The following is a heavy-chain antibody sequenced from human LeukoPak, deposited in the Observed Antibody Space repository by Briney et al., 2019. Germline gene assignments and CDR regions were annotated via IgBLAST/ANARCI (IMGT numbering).Heavy chain of an antibody. J-gene: IGHJ4*02. CDR1: GGSFSGYY. CDR2: INHSGST. V-gene: IGHV4-34*01. CDR3: ARGGGYSYGQYYFDY. Sequence: SETLSLTCAVYGGSFSGYYWSWIRQPPGKGLEWIGEINHSGSTNYNPSLKSRVTISVDASKNQFSLKLSSVTAADTAVYYCARGGGYSYGQYYFDYRGQGTLVTVSS. D-gene: IGHD5-18*01.